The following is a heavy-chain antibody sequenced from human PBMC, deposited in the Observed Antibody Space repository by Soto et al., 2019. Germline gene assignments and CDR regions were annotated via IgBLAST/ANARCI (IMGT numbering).Heavy chain of an antibody. J-gene: IGHJ3*02. CDR3: AKDYYGSGSYYRAGAFDI. CDR2: ISGSGGST. D-gene: IGHD3-10*01. Sequence: SLRLSCAASGFTFSSYAMSWVRQAPGKGLEWVSAISGSGGSTYYADSVKGRFTISRDNSKNTLYLQMNSLRAEDTAVYYCAKDYYGSGSYYRAGAFDIWGQGTMVTVSS. CDR1: GFTFSSYA. V-gene: IGHV3-23*01.